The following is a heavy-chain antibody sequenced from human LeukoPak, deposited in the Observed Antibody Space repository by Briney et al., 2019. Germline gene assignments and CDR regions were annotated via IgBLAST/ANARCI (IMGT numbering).Heavy chain of an antibody. CDR2: IIPIFVTT. J-gene: IGHJ6*03. D-gene: IGHD5-18*01. CDR1: GGTFNSYA. V-gene: IGHV1-69*06. CDR3: ARGLAGEASWIQLRLYYYYYMDV. Sequence: GASVKVSCKASGGTFNSYAISWVRQAPGQGREWRGGIIPIFVTTNYARRFRGRVTLTADKSTRTAYLELSSLRSEDTAVYYCARGLAGEASWIQLRLYYYYYMDVWGKGTTVTVSS.